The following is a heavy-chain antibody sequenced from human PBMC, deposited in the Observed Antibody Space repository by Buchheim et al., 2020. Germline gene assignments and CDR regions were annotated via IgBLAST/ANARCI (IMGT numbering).Heavy chain of an antibody. Sequence: EVQLVESGGGLVQPGGSLRISCAASGFPFSQDEMNWVRQAPGKGLEWVAAICGDSTTIYYAYSVKGRFTISRDNAENSLYLQMNSLRAEDTAIYYCVKVYYYMDVWGKGTT. CDR1: GFPFSQDE. CDR3: VKVYYYMDV. CDR2: ICGDSTTI. J-gene: IGHJ6*03. V-gene: IGHV3-48*03.